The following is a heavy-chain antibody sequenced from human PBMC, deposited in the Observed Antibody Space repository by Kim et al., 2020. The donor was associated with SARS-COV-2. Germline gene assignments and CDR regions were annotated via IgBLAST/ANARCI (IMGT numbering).Heavy chain of an antibody. D-gene: IGHD2-21*02. Sequence: KSRVTISVDTSKNQFSLKLSSVTAADTAVYYCASLLAYCGGDCYPFVFDIWGQGTMVTVSS. CDR3: ASLLAYCGGDCYPFVFDI. J-gene: IGHJ3*02. V-gene: IGHV4-30-2*04.